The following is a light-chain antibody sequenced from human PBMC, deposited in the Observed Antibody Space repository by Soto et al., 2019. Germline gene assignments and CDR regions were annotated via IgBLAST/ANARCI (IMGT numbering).Light chain of an antibody. CDR1: QSVSNY. CDR2: DAS. V-gene: IGKV3-11*01. CDR3: QHRNNRPFS. J-gene: IGKJ3*01. Sequence: EIVLAQSPVTLSLSPWERATLSCRASQSVSNYLARYQQRPGQAPRLLIYDASNRATGIPARFSGSGSGTDFTLTISGLEPEDFAIYYCQHRNNRPFSFGPGTKVDIK.